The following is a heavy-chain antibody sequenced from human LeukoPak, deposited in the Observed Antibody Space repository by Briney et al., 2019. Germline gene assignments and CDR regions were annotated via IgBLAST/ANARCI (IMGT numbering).Heavy chain of an antibody. J-gene: IGHJ4*02. D-gene: IGHD6-6*01. CDR1: GGSIINSNYY. V-gene: IGHV4-39*01. Sequence: TSETLSLTCTVSGGSIINSNYYCGWIRQPPGKGLEWIGSIYYSGTTYYNPSLRSRVTISVDTSKNQFSVKLSSVTAADTATYYCARHFGQLEAIDSWGQGTLVTVSS. CDR3: ARHFGQLEAIDS. CDR2: IYYSGTT.